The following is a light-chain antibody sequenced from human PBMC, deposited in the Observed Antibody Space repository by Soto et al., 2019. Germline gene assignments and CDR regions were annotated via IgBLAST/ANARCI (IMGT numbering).Light chain of an antibody. J-gene: IGKJ4*01. CDR2: AAS. Sequence: DIQLTQSPSFLSASVGDRVTITCRASQGIRNFLAWYQQKLGKAPKLLIYAASTLESGVSLRFSGSGSGTEFTLTSSNLQPEDFATYYSQHLNSYPRALAFGGGTKVEI. CDR3: QHLNSYPRALA. CDR1: QGIRNF. V-gene: IGKV1-9*01.